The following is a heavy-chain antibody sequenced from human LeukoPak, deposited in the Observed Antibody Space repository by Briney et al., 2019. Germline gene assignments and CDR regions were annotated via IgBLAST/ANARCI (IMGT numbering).Heavy chain of an antibody. J-gene: IGHJ6*03. D-gene: IGHD2-2*01. Sequence: SETLSLTCAVYGGSFSGYYWSWIRQPPGKGLEWIGYMHDSGSTNYNPSLKSRVTISVDTSKNQFSLKLSSVIAADTAVYYCARTTEGYCSSASCFGFSYSYYMDVWGKGTTVTISS. CDR1: GGSFSGYY. CDR2: MHDSGST. V-gene: IGHV4-59*01. CDR3: ARTTEGYCSSASCFGFSYSYYMDV.